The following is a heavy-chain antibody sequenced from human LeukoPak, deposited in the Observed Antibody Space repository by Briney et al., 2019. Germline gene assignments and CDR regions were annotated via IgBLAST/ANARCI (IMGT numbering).Heavy chain of an antibody. Sequence: SETLSLTCTVSGGSISSYYWSWIRQPPGKGLEWIGYIYYSGSTNYNPSLKSRVTISVDTSKNQFSLKLSSVTAADTAVYYCARAKYEMFEYSSSSGYFDYWGQGTLVTVSS. CDR1: GGSISSYY. V-gene: IGHV4-59*08. CDR2: IYYSGST. D-gene: IGHD6-6*01. CDR3: ARAKYEMFEYSSSSGYFDY. J-gene: IGHJ4*02.